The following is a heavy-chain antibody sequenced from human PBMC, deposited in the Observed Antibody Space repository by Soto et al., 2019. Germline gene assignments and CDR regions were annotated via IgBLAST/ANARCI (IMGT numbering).Heavy chain of an antibody. CDR2: VYPSGGT. J-gene: IGHJ4*02. Sequence: PSETLSLTCAVYGVSLDNYYWNWFRQSPERGPEWIGEVYPSGGTNYNPSLEGRVTISADTSKNQFSLRLSSVTAADTAVYFCAKSTVTGALDYWGQGTLVTVSS. V-gene: IGHV4-34*01. D-gene: IGHD4-17*01. CDR3: AKSTVTGALDY. CDR1: GVSLDNYY.